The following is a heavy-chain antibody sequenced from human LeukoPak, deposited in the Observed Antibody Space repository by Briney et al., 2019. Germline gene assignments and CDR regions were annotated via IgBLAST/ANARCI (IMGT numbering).Heavy chain of an antibody. D-gene: IGHD2-15*01. CDR3: TRHEDCSGASCYSPHDY. CDR1: GFTFSAST. V-gene: IGHV3-73*01. CDR2: IRSKGNSYAT. J-gene: IGHJ4*02. Sequence: GGSLTLSCAASGFTFSASTMHWVRQASGKGLEWVGRIRSKGNSYATAYAASVKGRFTISRDDSKNTAYLQMNSLKTEDTAVYYCTRHEDCSGASCYSPHDYWGQGTLVTVSS.